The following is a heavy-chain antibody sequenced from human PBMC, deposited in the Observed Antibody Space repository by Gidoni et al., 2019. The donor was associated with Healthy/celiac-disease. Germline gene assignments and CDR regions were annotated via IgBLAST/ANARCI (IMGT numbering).Heavy chain of an antibody. CDR1: GFTFSSYS. CDR2: ISSSSSTI. Sequence: EVQLVESGGGLVQPGGSLRLSCAASGFTFSSYSMNWVRQAPGKGLEWVSYISSSSSTIYYADSVKGRFTISRDNAKNSLYLQMNSLRDEDTAVYYCARPGVVVYAYDAFDIWGQGTMVTVSS. J-gene: IGHJ3*02. CDR3: ARPGVVVYAYDAFDI. D-gene: IGHD2-8*02. V-gene: IGHV3-48*02.